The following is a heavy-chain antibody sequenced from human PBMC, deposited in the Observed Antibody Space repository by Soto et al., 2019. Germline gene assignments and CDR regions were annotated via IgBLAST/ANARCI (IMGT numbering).Heavy chain of an antibody. Sequence: GGSLRLSCAASGFIFSSYAMHWVRQAPGQGLEWVAVMSYDGRNTYLADSVKGRFTISRDDSKNTLFLQMNSPRTEDTAVYYCARATLTTYNEIDYWGQGTLVTVSS. CDR3: ARATLTTYNEIDY. D-gene: IGHD3-10*01. CDR2: MSYDGRNT. V-gene: IGHV3-30*04. J-gene: IGHJ4*02. CDR1: GFIFSSYA.